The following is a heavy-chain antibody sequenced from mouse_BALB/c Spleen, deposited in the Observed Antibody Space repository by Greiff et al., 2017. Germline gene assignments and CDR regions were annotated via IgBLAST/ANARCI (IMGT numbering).Heavy chain of an antibody. D-gene: IGHD1-2*01. CDR2: IYPGNGDT. V-gene: IGHV1-12*01. J-gene: IGHJ3*01. CDR3: AREGIHDYGYAFAY. CDR1: GYTFTSYN. Sequence: QVQLQQPGAELVKPGASVKMSCKASGYTFTSYNMHWVKQTPGQGLEWIGAIYPGNGDTYYNQKFKGKATLTADKSSSTAYMQRSSLTSEDSAVYYCAREGIHDYGYAFAYWGQGTLVTVSA.